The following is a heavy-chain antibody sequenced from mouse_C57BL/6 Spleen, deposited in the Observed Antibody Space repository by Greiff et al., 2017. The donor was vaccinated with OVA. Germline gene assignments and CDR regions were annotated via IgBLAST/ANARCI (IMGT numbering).Heavy chain of an antibody. J-gene: IGHJ2*01. CDR3: TRDGESNYYGSRYYFDY. D-gene: IGHD1-1*01. V-gene: IGHV5-9-1*02. CDR2: ISSGGDYI. Sequence: DVHLVESGEGLVKPGGSLKLSCAASGFTFSSYAMSWVRQTPEKRLEWVAYISSGGDYIYYADTVKGRFTISRDNARNTLYLQMSSLKSEDTAMYYCTRDGESNYYGSRYYFDYWGQGTTLTVSS. CDR1: GFTFSSYA.